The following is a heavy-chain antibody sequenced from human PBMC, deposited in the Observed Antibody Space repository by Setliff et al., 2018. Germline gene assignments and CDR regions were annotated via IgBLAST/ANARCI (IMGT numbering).Heavy chain of an antibody. Sequence: PSETLSLTCAVYGDSISRSTYYWGWIRQSPGKGLDWIGTVDHSGNTFYNPSLKSRVTISVDTSKNQLSLELASVTAADTAVYYCAKCGGDHCCPLNYYQYMDVWGKGTTVTVSS. D-gene: IGHD2-21*02. V-gene: IGHV4-39*01. CDR1: GDSISRSTYY. CDR3: AKCGGDHCCPLNYYQYMDV. J-gene: IGHJ6*03. CDR2: VDHSGNT.